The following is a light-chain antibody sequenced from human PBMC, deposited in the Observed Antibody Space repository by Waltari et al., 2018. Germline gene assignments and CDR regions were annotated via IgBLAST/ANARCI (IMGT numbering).Light chain of an antibody. CDR3: QTADTSGIWV. Sequence: SSELTQPPSVSVSPGQTARITCSGDALPKQYAFWYQQKSGQAPFLILYKDTERPSGIPDRFSGSSSGTIVTLTISGVQTEDEDDYYCQTADTSGIWVFGGGTRLTVL. CDR1: ALPKQY. V-gene: IGLV3-25*03. J-gene: IGLJ3*02. CDR2: KDT.